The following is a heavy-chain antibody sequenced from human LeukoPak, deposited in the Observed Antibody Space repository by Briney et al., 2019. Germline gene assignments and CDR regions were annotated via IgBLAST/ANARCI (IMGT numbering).Heavy chain of an antibody. CDR2: TSYDGSNK. CDR1: GFSFSSFA. V-gene: IGHV3-30*04. CDR3: ATYRQVLLPFES. D-gene: IGHD2-8*02. Sequence: LSGGSLRLSCAASGFSFSSFAIHWVRQAPGKGLEWVAFTSYDGSNKFYADSVKGRFTVSRDNSKSTLSLQMNSLRAEDTAIYYCATYRQVLLPFESWGQGTLVTVSS. J-gene: IGHJ4*02.